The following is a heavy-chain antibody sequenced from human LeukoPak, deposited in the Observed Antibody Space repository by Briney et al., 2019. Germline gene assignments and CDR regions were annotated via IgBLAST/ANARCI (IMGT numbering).Heavy chain of an antibody. V-gene: IGHV3-74*01. CDR3: ARGALYYDSSGHIDY. J-gene: IGHJ4*02. Sequence: GGSLRLSCAASQFTFNTYAMNWVRQAPGKGLVWVSRINSDGSSTSYADSVKGRFTISRDNAKNTLYLQMNSLRAEDTAVYYCARGALYYDSSGHIDYWGQGTLVTVSS. CDR1: QFTFNTYA. CDR2: INSDGSST. D-gene: IGHD3-22*01.